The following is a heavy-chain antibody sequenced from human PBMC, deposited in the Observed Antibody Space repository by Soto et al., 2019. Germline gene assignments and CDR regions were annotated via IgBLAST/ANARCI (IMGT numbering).Heavy chain of an antibody. CDR3: ASLRYDEDF. CDR2: IYHSGST. Sequence: WWSWVRQPPGKGLEWIGEIYHSGSTNYNPSLKSRVTISIDKSKNQFSLQLRSVTAADTAVYYCASLRYDEDFWGQGTLVTVSS. D-gene: IGHD1-1*01. CDR1: W. J-gene: IGHJ4*02. V-gene: IGHV4-4*02.